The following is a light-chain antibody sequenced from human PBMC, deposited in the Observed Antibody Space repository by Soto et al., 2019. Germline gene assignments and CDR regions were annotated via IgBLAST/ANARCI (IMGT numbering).Light chain of an antibody. CDR3: QQFNSYPLT. V-gene: IGKV1-13*02. CDR1: QGISSA. CDR2: DAS. J-gene: IGKJ4*01. Sequence: AIQLTQSPSSLSASVGDRVTRTCRASQGISSALAWYQQKPGKAPKLLIYDASSLESGVPSRFSGSGSGTQFTLTISSLQPDDSATYYCQQFNSYPLTFGGVTKVEIK.